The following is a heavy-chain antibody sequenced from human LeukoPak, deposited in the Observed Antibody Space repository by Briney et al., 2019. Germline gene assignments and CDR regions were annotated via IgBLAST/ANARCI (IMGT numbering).Heavy chain of an antibody. V-gene: IGHV3-33*01. D-gene: IGHD3-22*01. CDR3: ARELKDDSSGYYPSAFDI. CDR1: GFTFSSYG. Sequence: GGSLRLSCAASGFTFSSYGMHWVRQAPGKGLEWVAVIWYDGSNKYYADSVKGRFTISRDNSKNTLYLQMNSLRAEDTAVYYCARELKDDSSGYYPSAFDIWGQGTMVTVSS. CDR2: IWYDGSNK. J-gene: IGHJ3*02.